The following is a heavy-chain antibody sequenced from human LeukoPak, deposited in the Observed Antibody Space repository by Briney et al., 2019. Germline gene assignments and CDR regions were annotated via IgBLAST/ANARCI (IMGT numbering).Heavy chain of an antibody. V-gene: IGHV3-33*01. CDR3: ARCVGHDYGDYGVLGWYFDL. CDR1: GFTFSSYG. CDR2: IWYDGSNK. Sequence: PGGSLRLSCAASGFTFSSYGMHWVHQAPGKGLEWVAVIWYDGSNKYYADSVKGRFTISRDNSKNTLYLQMNRLRAEDTAVYYCARCVGHDYGDYGVLGWYFDLWGRGTLVTVSS. J-gene: IGHJ2*01. D-gene: IGHD4-17*01.